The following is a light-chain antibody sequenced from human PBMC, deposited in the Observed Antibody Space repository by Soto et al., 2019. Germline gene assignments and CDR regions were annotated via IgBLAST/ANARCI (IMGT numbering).Light chain of an antibody. CDR3: QQYYRTPYT. J-gene: IGKJ2*01. V-gene: IGKV4-1*01. Sequence: DIVMSQSPDSLAWSLVDRATINCKSSQSVLYSSNNKNYLAWYQQKLRRPPKLLIYWASTRACVVRGRLSGSGSGIDFSHPISSLQVEDGGVCSCQQYYRTPYTFDQGTKGDIK. CDR2: WAS. CDR1: QSVLYSSNNKNY.